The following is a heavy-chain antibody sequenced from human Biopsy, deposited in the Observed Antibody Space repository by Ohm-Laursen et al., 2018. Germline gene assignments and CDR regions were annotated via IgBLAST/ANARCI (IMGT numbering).Heavy chain of an antibody. J-gene: IGHJ4*02. Sequence: SVNASCKVSGGTFTNYAISSARQAPGGGLGWTRGIIPIFGTANYAQKFQGRVTITADESTNTAYMELSSLRSDETAVYYCARDALGGGSYRFFYWGQGSLVTVSS. V-gene: IGHV1-69*13. D-gene: IGHD1-26*01. CDR3: ARDALGGGSYRFFY. CDR1: GGTFTNYA. CDR2: IIPIFGTA.